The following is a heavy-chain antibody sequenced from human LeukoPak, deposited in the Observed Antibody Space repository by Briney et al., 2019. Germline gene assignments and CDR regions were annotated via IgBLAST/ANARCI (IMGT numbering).Heavy chain of an antibody. CDR3: ARDKKSGESSEIDY. D-gene: IGHD3-10*01. Sequence: GGSLRLSCAASGFTFSNYWVHWVRQAPGKGLVWVSRINRDGSTTKYADSVKGRFTVSRYNAKNTLNLQMNSLRAEDTAVYYCARDKKSGESSEIDYWGQGTLVTVSS. CDR1: GFTFSNYW. V-gene: IGHV3-74*03. CDR2: INRDGSTT. J-gene: IGHJ4*02.